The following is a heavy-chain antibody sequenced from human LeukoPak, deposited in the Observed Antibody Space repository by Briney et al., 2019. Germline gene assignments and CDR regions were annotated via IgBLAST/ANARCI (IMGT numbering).Heavy chain of an antibody. CDR2: IYYSGST. CDR3: AQTFIAAAGTSWFDP. CDR1: GGSISSYY. V-gene: IGHV4-59*08. J-gene: IGHJ5*02. Sequence: SETLSLTCTVSGGSISSYYWSWIRQPPGKGLEWIGYIYYSGSTNYNPSLKSRVTISVDTSKNQFSLKLSSVTAAGTAVYYCAQTFIAAAGTSWFDPWGQGTLVTVSS. D-gene: IGHD6-13*01.